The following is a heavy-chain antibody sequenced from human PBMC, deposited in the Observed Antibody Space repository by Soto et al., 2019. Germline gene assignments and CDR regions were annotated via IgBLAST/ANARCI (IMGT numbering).Heavy chain of an antibody. Sequence: GGSLRLSCAASGFTFSSYAMSWVRQAPGKGLEWVSAISGSGGSTYYADSVKGRFTISRDSSKNTLYLQMNSLRAEDTAVYYCAKGSLTYYYDSSGYNNWFDPWGQGTLVTVSS. CDR1: GFTFSSYA. V-gene: IGHV3-23*01. CDR3: AKGSLTYYYDSSGYNNWFDP. D-gene: IGHD3-22*01. J-gene: IGHJ5*02. CDR2: ISGSGGST.